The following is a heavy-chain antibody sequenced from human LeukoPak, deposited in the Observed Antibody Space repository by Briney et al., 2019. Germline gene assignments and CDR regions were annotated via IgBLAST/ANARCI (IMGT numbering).Heavy chain of an antibody. D-gene: IGHD3-3*01. CDR1: GYTFTSYA. J-gene: IGHJ4*02. CDR3: ARIPLRDFWSGREYYFDY. CDR2: INTNTGNP. V-gene: IGHV7-4-1*02. Sequence: ASVTVSCKASGYTFTSYAMNWVRQAPGQGLEWMGWINTNTGNPTYAQGFTGRFVFSLDTSVSTAYLQISSLKAEDTAVYYCARIPLRDFWSGREYYFDYWGQGTLVTVSS.